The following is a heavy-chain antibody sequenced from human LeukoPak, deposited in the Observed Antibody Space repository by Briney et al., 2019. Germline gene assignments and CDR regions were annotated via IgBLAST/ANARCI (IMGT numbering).Heavy chain of an antibody. J-gene: IGHJ6*02. CDR3: ARAPFYVWGSYHSYYYYGMDV. CDR1: GFIFSSYS. CDR2: ISYDGSNK. Sequence: PGRTLRLSCAASGFIFSSYSMNWVRQAPGPGLEWVAVISYDGSNKYYADSVKGRFTISRDNSKNTLYLQMNSLRAEDTAVYYCARAPFYVWGSYHSYYYYGMDVWGQGTTVTVSS. D-gene: IGHD3-16*02. V-gene: IGHV3-30*03.